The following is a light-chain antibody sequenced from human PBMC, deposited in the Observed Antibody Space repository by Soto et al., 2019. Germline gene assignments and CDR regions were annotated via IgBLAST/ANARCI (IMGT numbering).Light chain of an antibody. J-gene: IGKJ1*01. CDR2: GAS. Sequence: ILFTQSPGILSLSPVESASLSCVASQSISSSFLAWYQQKPGQAPRLLIYGASSRATGIPDRFSGTGSETDFTLTISRLEPEDFAVYYCQQYDNSPITFGQGTKVDTK. CDR3: QQYDNSPIT. V-gene: IGKV3-20*01. CDR1: QSISSSF.